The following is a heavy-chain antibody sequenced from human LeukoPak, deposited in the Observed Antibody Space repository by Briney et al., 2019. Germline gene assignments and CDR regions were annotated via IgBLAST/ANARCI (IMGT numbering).Heavy chain of an antibody. J-gene: IGHJ4*02. CDR2: ISSSSSYI. CDR3: ARAPSYYYDSSGYYYN. Sequence: GGSLRLSCAASGFTFSSYSMNWVRQAPGKGLEWVSSISSSSSYIYYADSVKGRFTISRDNAKNSLYLQMNSLRAEDTAVYYCARAPSYYYDSSGYYYNWGQGTLVTVSA. CDR1: GFTFSSYS. V-gene: IGHV3-21*01. D-gene: IGHD3-22*01.